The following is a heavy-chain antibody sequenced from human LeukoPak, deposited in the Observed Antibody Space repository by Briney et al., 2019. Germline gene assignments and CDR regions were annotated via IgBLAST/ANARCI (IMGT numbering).Heavy chain of an antibody. D-gene: IGHD6-13*01. CDR2: INPNSGGT. J-gene: IGHJ6*03. CDR3: ARDYLAAAGYYYYMDV. CDR1: GYTFTGYY. V-gene: IGHV1-2*06. Sequence: ASVKVSCKASGYTFTGYYMHWVRQAPGQGLEWMGRINPNSGGTNYAQKFQGRVTMTRDTSISTAYMELSRLRSDDTAVYYCARDYLAAAGYYYYMDVWGKGTTVTVSS.